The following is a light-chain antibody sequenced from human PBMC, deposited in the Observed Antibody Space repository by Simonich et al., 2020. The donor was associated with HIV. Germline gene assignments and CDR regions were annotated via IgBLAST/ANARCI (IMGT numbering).Light chain of an antibody. J-gene: IGKJ2*01. CDR2: TSS. CDR1: QSVNSNF. CDR3: QQYGSSPLT. Sequence: EIVLTQSPAILSLSPGERATLSCRASQSVNSNFLAWYQQKPGQAPRLLIYTSSSRTTGIPDRFSGIGSGTDFTLTISRLEPEDFAVYYCQQYGSSPLTFGQGTKLEIK. V-gene: IGKV3-20*01.